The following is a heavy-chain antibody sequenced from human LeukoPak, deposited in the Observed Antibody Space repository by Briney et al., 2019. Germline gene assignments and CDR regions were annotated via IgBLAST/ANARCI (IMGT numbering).Heavy chain of an antibody. CDR1: GFTVSSNY. D-gene: IGHD5-18*01. V-gene: IGHV3-9*01. CDR2: ISWNSGNI. Sequence: GGSLRLSCAASGFTVSSNYMSWVRQAPGKGLEWVSGISWNSGNIDYADSVKGRFTISRDNAKNSLYLQMNSLRAEDTALYYCAKGRGYNYGYIFGYFDYWGQGTLVTVSS. CDR3: AKGRGYNYGYIFGYFDY. J-gene: IGHJ4*02.